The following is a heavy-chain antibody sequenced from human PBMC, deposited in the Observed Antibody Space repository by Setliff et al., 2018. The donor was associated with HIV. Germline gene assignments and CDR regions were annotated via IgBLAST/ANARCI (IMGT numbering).Heavy chain of an antibody. Sequence: LRLSCAASGFTFSSYAMSWVRQAPGKGLEWVSAISGSGGSTYYADSVKGRFTISRDNSKNTLYLQMNSLRAEDTAVYYCAKGYSGFEGAGARNYYYYYYMDVWGKGTTVTVSS. CDR3: AKGYSGFEGAGARNYYYYYYMDV. CDR1: GFTFSSYA. J-gene: IGHJ6*03. CDR2: ISGSGGST. V-gene: IGHV3-23*01. D-gene: IGHD5-12*01.